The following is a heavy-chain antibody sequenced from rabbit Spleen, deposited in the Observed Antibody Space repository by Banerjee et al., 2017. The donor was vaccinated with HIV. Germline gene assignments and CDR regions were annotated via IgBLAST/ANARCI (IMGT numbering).Heavy chain of an antibody. J-gene: IGHJ6*01. CDR3: ARDTSSSFSSYGMDL. V-gene: IGHV1S40*01. Sequence: QSLEESGGDLVKPGASLTLTSTASGVSFSISSYMCWVRQAPGKGLEWIACIDAGSSGFTYFATWAKGRFTCSKTSSTTVTLQMTRLTAADTATYFCARDTSSSFSSYGMDLWGPGTLVTVS. D-gene: IGHD1-1*01. CDR1: GVSFSISSY. CDR2: IDAGSSGFT.